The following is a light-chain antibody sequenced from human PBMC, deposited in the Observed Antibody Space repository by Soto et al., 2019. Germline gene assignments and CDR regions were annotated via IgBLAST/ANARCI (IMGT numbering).Light chain of an antibody. J-gene: IGKJ2*01. V-gene: IGKV3-20*01. CDR1: QSVSSSY. CDR2: GAS. Sequence: EIVLPQSPGTLSLSPGERATLSCRASQSVSSSYLAWYQQKPGQAPRLLIYGASSRATGIPDRFSGSGSGTDFTLTISRLEPEDFAVYYCQQYGSSSYTFVQGTKLEIK. CDR3: QQYGSSSYT.